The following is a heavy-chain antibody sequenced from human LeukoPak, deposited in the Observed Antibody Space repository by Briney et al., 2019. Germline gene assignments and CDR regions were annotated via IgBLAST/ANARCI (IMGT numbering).Heavy chain of an antibody. CDR3: ARGRYNDFWSGYLRLDY. V-gene: IGHV4-34*01. CDR1: GGSFSGYY. CDR2: INHSGST. D-gene: IGHD3-3*01. Sequence: SETLSLTCAVYGGSFSGYYWSWIRQPPGKGLEWIGEINHSGSTNYNPSLKSRVTISVDTSKNQFSLKLSSVTAADTAVYYCARGRYNDFWSGYLRLDYWGQGTLVTVSS. J-gene: IGHJ4*02.